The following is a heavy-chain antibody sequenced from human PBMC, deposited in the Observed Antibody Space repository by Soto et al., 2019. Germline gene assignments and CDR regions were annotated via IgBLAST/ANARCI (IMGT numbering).Heavy chain of an antibody. CDR2: INQSGST. CDR3: AAADWGHNFYYGMDV. CDR1: GGSFIGYY. V-gene: IGHV4-34*01. Sequence: PSETLSLTCAVYGGSFIGYYCIFIRHPPGKGLEWIVEINQSGSTNYKSSLKSRVTISVDTSKNQFSLKLSSVTAADTAVYYCAAADWGHNFYYGMDVWGQGTTVTVSS. D-gene: IGHD7-27*01. J-gene: IGHJ6*02.